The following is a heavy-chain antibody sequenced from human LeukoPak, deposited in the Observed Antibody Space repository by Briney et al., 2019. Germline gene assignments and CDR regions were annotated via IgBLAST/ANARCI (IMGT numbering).Heavy chain of an antibody. D-gene: IGHD3-10*01. CDR3: AKDQVRGVIGN. V-gene: IGHV3-23*01. CDR1: GFTFSSYA. J-gene: IGHJ4*02. CDR2: ISGSGGST. Sequence: GGSLRLSCAASGFTFSSYAMSWVRQAPGKGLEWVSAISGSGGSTYYADSVKGRFTISRDNSKNTLYLQMNSLRTEDTAVYYCAKDQVRGVIGNWGQGTLVTVSS.